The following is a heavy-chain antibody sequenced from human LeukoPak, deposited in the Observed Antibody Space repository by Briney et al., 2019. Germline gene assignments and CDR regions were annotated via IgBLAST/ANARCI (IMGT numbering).Heavy chain of an antibody. CDR3: AKDLELAPFDY. J-gene: IGHJ4*02. Sequence: GGSLRLSCAPSGFTFSSYGMHWVRQAPGKGLEWVAFIRYDGSDKHYADSVKGRFTISRDNSKDTLYLQMNNLGAEDTAVYYCAKDLELAPFDYWGQGALVTVSS. V-gene: IGHV3-30*02. D-gene: IGHD1-26*01. CDR1: GFTFSSYG. CDR2: IRYDGSDK.